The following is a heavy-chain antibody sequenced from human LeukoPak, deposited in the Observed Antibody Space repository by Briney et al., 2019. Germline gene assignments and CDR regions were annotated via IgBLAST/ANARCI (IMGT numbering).Heavy chain of an antibody. J-gene: IGHJ3*02. CDR2: ISAYNGNT. V-gene: IGHV1-18*01. CDR1: GYTFTSYG. CDR3: AGNYDSSGYYLSPGDAFDI. Sequence: ASVKVSCKASGYTFTSYGISWVRQAPGQGLEWMGWISAYNGNTNYAQKLQGRVTMTTDTSTSTAYMELRSLRSDDTAVYYCAGNYDSSGYYLSPGDAFDIWGQGTMVTVSS. D-gene: IGHD3-22*01.